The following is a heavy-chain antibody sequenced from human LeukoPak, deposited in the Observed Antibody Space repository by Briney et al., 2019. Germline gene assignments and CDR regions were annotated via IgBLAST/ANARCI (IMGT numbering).Heavy chain of an antibody. CDR2: ISGSGGST. Sequence: GGSLRLSCAASGFTFSSYGMSWVRQAPGKGLEWVSAISGSGGSTYYADSVKGRFTISRDNSKNTLYLQMNSLRAEDTAVYYCAKGGGFMVRGVDYMDVWGKGTTVTISS. V-gene: IGHV3-23*01. J-gene: IGHJ6*03. CDR1: GFTFSSYG. CDR3: AKGGGFMVRGVDYMDV. D-gene: IGHD3-10*01.